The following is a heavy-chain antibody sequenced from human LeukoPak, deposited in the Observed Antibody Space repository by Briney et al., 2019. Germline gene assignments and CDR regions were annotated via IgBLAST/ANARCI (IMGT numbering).Heavy chain of an antibody. CDR3: ARDRFHSSGWYDY. D-gene: IGHD6-19*01. J-gene: IGHJ4*02. CDR1: GGSFSGYY. CDR2: INHSGST. Sequence: SSETLSLTCAVYGGSFSGYYWSWIRQPPGKGLEWTGEINHSGSTNYNPSLKSRVTISVDTSKNQFSLKLSSVTAADTAVYYCARDRFHSSGWYDYWGQGTLVTVSS. V-gene: IGHV4-34*01.